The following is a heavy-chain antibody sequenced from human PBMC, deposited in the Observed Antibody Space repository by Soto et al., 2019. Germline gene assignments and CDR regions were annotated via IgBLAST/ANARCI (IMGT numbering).Heavy chain of an antibody. CDR3: ASVRVGGWYYSDL. V-gene: IGHV3-48*01. CDR2: ISSSSSTI. D-gene: IGHD6-19*01. CDR1: GFTFSSYS. J-gene: IGHJ4*02. Sequence: DVRLVESGGGLEQPGGSLRLSCVASGFTFSSYSMNWVRQVPGKGLEWLSYISSSSSTIYYADSVRGPFNISRDNAKNSLYLQMSSLRRDDTALFFCASVRVGGWYYSDLWGQGTLVTVAS.